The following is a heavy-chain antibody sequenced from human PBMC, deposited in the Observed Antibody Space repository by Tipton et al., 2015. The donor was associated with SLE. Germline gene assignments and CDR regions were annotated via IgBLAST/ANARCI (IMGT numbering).Heavy chain of an antibody. CDR1: GGSISSSSYY. J-gene: IGHJ4*02. CDR2: IYHSGST. CDR3: ARDTAEWFFDY. D-gene: IGHD3-3*01. Sequence: TLSLTCTVSGGSISSSSYYWGWIRQPPGKGLEWIGSIYHSGSTYYNPSLKSRATISVDTSKNQFSLKLSSVTAADTAVYYCARDTAEWFFDYWGQGTLVTVSS. V-gene: IGHV4-39*07.